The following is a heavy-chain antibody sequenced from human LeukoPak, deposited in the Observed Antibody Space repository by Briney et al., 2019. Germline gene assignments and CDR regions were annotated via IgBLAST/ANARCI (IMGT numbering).Heavy chain of an antibody. Sequence: ASVKVSCKASGYTFTSYYMHWVRQAPGQGLEWMGIINPSGGSTSYAQKFQGRVTMTTDTSTSTAYMELRSLSSDDTAVYYCARGPIIDIVIVPAADDYYYMDVWGKGTTVTVSS. D-gene: IGHD2-2*01. CDR2: INPSGGST. J-gene: IGHJ6*03. CDR3: ARGPIIDIVIVPAADDYYYMDV. CDR1: GYTFTSYY. V-gene: IGHV1-46*01.